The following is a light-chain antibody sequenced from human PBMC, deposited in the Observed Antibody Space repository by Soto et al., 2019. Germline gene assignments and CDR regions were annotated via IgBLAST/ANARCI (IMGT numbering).Light chain of an antibody. CDR1: QTVRNNY. V-gene: IGKV3-20*01. CDR3: QQFSSYPLT. Sequence: EFVWTQSPGTLSLSPGERATLSCRASQTVRNNYLAWYQQKPGRAPRLLIYDASSRATGIPDRFSGGGSGTDFTLTISRLEPEDFAVYYCQQFSSYPLTFGGGTKVDIK. CDR2: DAS. J-gene: IGKJ4*01.